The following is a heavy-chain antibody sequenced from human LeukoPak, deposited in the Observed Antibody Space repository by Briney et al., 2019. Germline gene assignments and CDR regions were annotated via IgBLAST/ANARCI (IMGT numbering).Heavy chain of an antibody. Sequence: PGRSLRLSCAASGFTFSSYAMHWVRQAPGKGLEWVAVISYDGSNKYYADSVKGRFTISRDNSKNTLYLQMNSLRAKDTAVYYCARGGPYYYYGMDVWGKGTTVTVSS. CDR1: GFTFSSYA. CDR2: ISYDGSNK. CDR3: ARGGPYYYYGMDV. J-gene: IGHJ6*04. V-gene: IGHV3-30*04. D-gene: IGHD1-26*01.